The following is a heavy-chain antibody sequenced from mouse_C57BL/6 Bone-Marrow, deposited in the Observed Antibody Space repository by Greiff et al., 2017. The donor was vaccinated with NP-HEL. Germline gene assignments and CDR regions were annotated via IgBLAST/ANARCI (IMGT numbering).Heavy chain of an antibody. CDR1: GYSFTDYN. V-gene: IGHV1-39*01. D-gene: IGHD1-1*01. CDR2: INPNYGTT. Sequence: LVESGAELVKPGASVKISCKASGYSFTDYNMNWVKQSNGKSLEWIGVINPNYGTTSYNQKFKGKATLTVDQSSSTAYMQLNSLTSEDSAVYYCARSTHYYGSSDYFDYWGQGTTLTVSS. J-gene: IGHJ2*01. CDR3: ARSTHYYGSSDYFDY.